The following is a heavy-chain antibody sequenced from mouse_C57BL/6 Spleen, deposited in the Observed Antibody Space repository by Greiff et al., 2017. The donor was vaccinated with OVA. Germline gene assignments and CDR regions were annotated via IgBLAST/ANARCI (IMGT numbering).Heavy chain of an antibody. J-gene: IGHJ4*01. V-gene: IGHV1-4*01. CDR2: INPSSGYT. CDR3: ARAAIYYDYDSYAMDY. Sequence: VQLQQSGAELARPGASVKMSCKASGYTFTSYTMHWVKQRPGQGLEWIGYINPSSGYTKYNQKFKDKATLTADKSSSTAYMQLSSLTSEDSAVYYCARAAIYYDYDSYAMDYWGQGTSVTVSS. D-gene: IGHD2-4*01. CDR1: GYTFTSYT.